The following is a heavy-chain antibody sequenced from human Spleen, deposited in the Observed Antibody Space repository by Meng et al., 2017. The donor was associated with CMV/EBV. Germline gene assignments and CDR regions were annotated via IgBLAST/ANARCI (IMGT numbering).Heavy chain of an antibody. V-gene: IGHV1-2*02. J-gene: IGHJ5*02. CDR1: TFTGSY. D-gene: IGHD2-2*02. Sequence: TFTGSYVHWVRQAPGQGLEWMGWIKPNNGDTKYAQRFQGRVTMTRDTSISTAYMDLSGLTSDDTAVYYCARGAEYCTTTNCYKTFDPWGQGTLVTVSS. CDR3: ARGAEYCTTTNCYKTFDP. CDR2: IKPNNGDT.